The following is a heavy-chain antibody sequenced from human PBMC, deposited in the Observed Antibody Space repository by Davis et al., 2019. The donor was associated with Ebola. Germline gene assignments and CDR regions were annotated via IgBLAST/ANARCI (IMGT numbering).Heavy chain of an antibody. Sequence: GSLRLSCTVSGYSSSNAYYWGWIRQPPGKGLEWIGSLSHSGNTYYNPALKSRVTFSVDTSKTQFSLNLRSVTAADTAVYYCARGAVPGIGYYYYYDMDVWGQGTTVTVSS. CDR2: LSHSGNT. CDR3: ARGAVPGIGYYYYYDMDV. D-gene: IGHD6-19*01. J-gene: IGHJ6*02. V-gene: IGHV4-38-2*02. CDR1: GYSSSNAYY.